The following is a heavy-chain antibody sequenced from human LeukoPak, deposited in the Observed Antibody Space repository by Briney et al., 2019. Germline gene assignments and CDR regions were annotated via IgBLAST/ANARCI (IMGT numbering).Heavy chain of an antibody. CDR2: ISDSGGST. V-gene: IGHV3-23*01. J-gene: IGHJ4*02. D-gene: IGHD3-16*01. CDR1: GFTFSSYA. Sequence: GGSLRLSCAASGFTFSSYAMSWVRQAPGKGLEWVSAISDSGGSTYYADSVKGRFTISRDNSKNTLYLQMNSLRAEDTAVYYCAKGGDYPYYFDYWGQGTLVTVSS. CDR3: AKGGDYPYYFDY.